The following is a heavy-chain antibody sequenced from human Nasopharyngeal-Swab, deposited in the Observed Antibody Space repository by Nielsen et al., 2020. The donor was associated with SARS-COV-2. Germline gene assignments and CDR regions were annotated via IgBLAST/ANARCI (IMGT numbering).Heavy chain of an antibody. CDR2: IWYDGTNK. D-gene: IGHD1-1*01. V-gene: IGHV3-33*01. CDR1: EFTFRNYG. Sequence: GESLKISCAASEFTFRNYGMHWVRQAPGKGLEWVANIWYDGTNKYYADSVKGRFTISRDNTKNMLYLQMNSLRAEDSSVYFCARAGTGRADPTAWGQGALVTVSS. CDR3: ARAGTGRADPTA. J-gene: IGHJ5*02.